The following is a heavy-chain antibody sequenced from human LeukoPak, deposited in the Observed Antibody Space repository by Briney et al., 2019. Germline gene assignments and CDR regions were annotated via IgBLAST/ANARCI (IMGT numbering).Heavy chain of an antibody. D-gene: IGHD3-16*01. J-gene: IGHJ4*02. CDR2: FSGSGGST. V-gene: IGHV3-23*01. CDR1: GHTFSSYA. Sequence: GGSLRLSCAASGHTFSSYAMSWVRQAPGKGLEWVSAFSGSGGSTYYAASVRGRFTISRDNSKNTLYRQINSLRAEYTAVYACAKAPPGDMILAYFDYWGQGTLVTVSS. CDR3: AKAPPGDMILAYFDY.